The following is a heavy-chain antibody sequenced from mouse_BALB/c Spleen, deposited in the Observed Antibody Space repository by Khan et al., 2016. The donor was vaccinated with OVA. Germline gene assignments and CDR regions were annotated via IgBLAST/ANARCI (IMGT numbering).Heavy chain of an antibody. J-gene: IGHJ2*01. CDR2: ISSGGSYT. CDR1: GFTFSNYA. CDR3: AVESRTRSTHYFDY. V-gene: IGHV5-9-1*01. D-gene: IGHD2-4*01. Sequence: EVMLVESGGGLVKPGGSLKLSCAASGFTFSNYAMSWVRQSPEKRLEWVATISSGGSYTYYPDSVKGRFTISRDNAKNTLYLQMSSLRSEDTAMYYCAVESRTRSTHYFDYWGQGTTLTVSS.